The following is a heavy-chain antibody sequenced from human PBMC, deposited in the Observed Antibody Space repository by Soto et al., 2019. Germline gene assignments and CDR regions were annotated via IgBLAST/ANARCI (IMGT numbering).Heavy chain of an antibody. Sequence: GSLRLSCAASGFTFSSYATSWVRQAPGRGLEWVSTISDSGGRTYYAASVKGRFTISRDNSKNTLYLLMNSLSAEDTALYYCAKFHGSGTYYNFPDYWGQGTLVTVSS. CDR1: GFTFSSYA. CDR3: AKFHGSGTYYNFPDY. V-gene: IGHV3-23*01. J-gene: IGHJ4*02. D-gene: IGHD3-10*01. CDR2: ISDSGGRT.